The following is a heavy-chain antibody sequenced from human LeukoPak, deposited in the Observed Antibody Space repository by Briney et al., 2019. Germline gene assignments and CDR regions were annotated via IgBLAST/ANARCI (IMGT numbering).Heavy chain of an antibody. D-gene: IGHD6-19*01. CDR3: ARGTRQWRY. V-gene: IGHV3-33*01. CDR1: GFSFSFYG. Sequence: GRSLRLSCAASGFSFSFYGMHWVRQAPGKGLEWVALIWHDGNEKYYADSVKGRFTISRDNSKNTLFLLLNSLRAEDTAVYYCARGTRQWRYWGQGTLVTVSS. J-gene: IGHJ4*02. CDR2: IWHDGNEK.